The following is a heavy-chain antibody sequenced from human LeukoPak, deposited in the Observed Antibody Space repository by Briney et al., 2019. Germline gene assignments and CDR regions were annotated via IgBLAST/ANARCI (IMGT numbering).Heavy chain of an antibody. CDR3: ARDLTGELFTD. CDR1: GASFSGNY. CDR2: MNQSGST. Sequence: PSETLSLTCAVYGASFSGNYCSWIRQSPGKGLEWIGEMNQSGSTNYNPSLKSRVTISLDTSKNQFSLRLTSVTAADTAVYYCARDLTGELFTDWGQGTLVTVSS. J-gene: IGHJ4*02. D-gene: IGHD3-10*01. V-gene: IGHV4-34*01.